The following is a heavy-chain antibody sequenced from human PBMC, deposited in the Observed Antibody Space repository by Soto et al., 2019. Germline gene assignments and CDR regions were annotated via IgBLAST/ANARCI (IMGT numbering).Heavy chain of an antibody. V-gene: IGHV4-39*01. Sequence: KSSETLSLTCTVSGGSISSSSYYWGWIRQPPGKGLEWIGSIYYSGSTYYNPSLKSRVTISVDTSKNQFSLKLSSVTAADTAVYYCARRPHSSGYYYYYYGMDVWGQGTTVTVSS. CDR3: ARRPHSSGYYYYYYGMDV. D-gene: IGHD3-22*01. CDR2: IYYSGST. CDR1: GGSISSSSYY. J-gene: IGHJ6*02.